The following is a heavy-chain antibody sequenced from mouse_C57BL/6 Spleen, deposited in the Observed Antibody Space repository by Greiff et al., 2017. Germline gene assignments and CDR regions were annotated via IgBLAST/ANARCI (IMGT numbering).Heavy chain of an antibody. CDR1: GYTFTDYE. Sequence: VQLQQSGAELVRPGASVTLSCKASGYTFTDYEMHWVKQTPVHGLEWIGAIDPETGGTAYNQKFKGKAILTADKSSSTAYMELRSLTSEDSAAYYCTRGEYGDGPSMDYWGQGTSVTVSS. D-gene: IGHD2-13*01. CDR3: TRGEYGDGPSMDY. V-gene: IGHV1-15*01. J-gene: IGHJ4*01. CDR2: IDPETGGT.